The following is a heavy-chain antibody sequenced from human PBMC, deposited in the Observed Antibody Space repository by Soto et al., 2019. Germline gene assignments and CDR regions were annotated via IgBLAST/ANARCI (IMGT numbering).Heavy chain of an antibody. J-gene: IGHJ6*02. CDR1: GVSFNNNG. Sequence: QVQLVQSGAEVKKPGSSVKVSCKTSGVSFNNNGIGWVRQAPGHGLEWMGGVSPPFRTSNYARKFQGRSSITADASTGTVNMELSSLTSEDTAQYYCARVLYYGSGSSSRYGMGVWGQGTTVTVSS. V-gene: IGHV1-69*01. CDR2: VSPPFRTS. CDR3: ARVLYYGSGSSSRYGMGV. D-gene: IGHD3-10*01.